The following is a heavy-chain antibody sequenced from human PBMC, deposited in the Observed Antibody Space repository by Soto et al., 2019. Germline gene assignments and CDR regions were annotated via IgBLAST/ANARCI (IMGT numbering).Heavy chain of an antibody. D-gene: IGHD1-1*01. V-gene: IGHV4-34*01. CDR1: GGFVSSGSYY. Sequence: QVQLQQWGAGLLKPSETLSLTCAVYGGFVSSGSYYWSWIRQPPGKGLEWIGEMSHSGGTHFNPSLKSRVTLSVHTSKNQFSLKMSSVTAADTALYYCARVERGTATTVVDAFDIWGQGTMVTVSS. CDR3: ARVERGTATTVVDAFDI. CDR2: MSHSGGT. J-gene: IGHJ3*02.